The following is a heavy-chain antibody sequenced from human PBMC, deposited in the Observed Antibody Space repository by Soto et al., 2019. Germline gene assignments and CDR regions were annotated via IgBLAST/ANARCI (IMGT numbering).Heavy chain of an antibody. J-gene: IGHJ6*02. CDR1: GYSLRGNY. CDR3: ARDLIVDGPDNYAMDV. V-gene: IGHV1-2*02. CDR2: INPNSSGT. D-gene: IGHD3-22*01. Sequence: ASVKVSCKASGYSLRGNYIHWVRQTPGQGLEWMEWINPNSSGTVYAQKFQGRVTMTRDTSLTTVYMQLNRLTSDDSAVYYCARDLIVDGPDNYAMDVWGQGTTVTVSS.